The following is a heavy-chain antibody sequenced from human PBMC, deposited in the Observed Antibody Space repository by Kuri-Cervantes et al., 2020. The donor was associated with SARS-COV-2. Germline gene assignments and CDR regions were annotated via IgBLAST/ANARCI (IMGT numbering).Heavy chain of an antibody. CDR1: GYTFTSYG. CDR2: ISVYNGNT. D-gene: IGHD4-17*01. Sequence: ASVKVSCKASGYTFTSYGISWVRQAPGQGLEWMGWISVYNGNTNYAQKLQGRVTMTTDTSTGTAYMELRSLKYDDTAVYYCARGPSPYGPWDYWGQGTLVTFSS. CDR3: ARGPSPYGPWDY. V-gene: IGHV1-18*01. J-gene: IGHJ4*02.